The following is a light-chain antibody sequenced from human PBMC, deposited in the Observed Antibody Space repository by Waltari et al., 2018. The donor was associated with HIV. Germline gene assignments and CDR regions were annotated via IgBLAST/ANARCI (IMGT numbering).Light chain of an antibody. Sequence: DIVMTQSPESLAVSLGERAAINCKASQSLLHSSDNAHHLAWYQQTPGQPTKLLIYEASRRASGVPDRFSGSGSGTDFTLTIVSLQAEDVAVYSCQQYYLLPFTFGEGTKVHI. CDR3: QQYYLLPFT. CDR2: EAS. V-gene: IGKV4-1*01. J-gene: IGKJ4*01. CDR1: QSLLHSSDNAHH.